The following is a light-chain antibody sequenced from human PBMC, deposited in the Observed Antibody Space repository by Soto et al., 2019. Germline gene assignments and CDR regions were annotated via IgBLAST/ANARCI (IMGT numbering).Light chain of an antibody. CDR3: QQYNSYPYT. Sequence: DIQMTQSPSTLSASVGDRVTITCRASQSISSWLAWYQQKPGKAPKLLIYKASSLESGFPSRFSGSGSGTEFTLTISSLQPDDFATYYCQQYNSYPYTFGQGTNLEIK. CDR2: KAS. V-gene: IGKV1-5*03. CDR1: QSISSW. J-gene: IGKJ2*01.